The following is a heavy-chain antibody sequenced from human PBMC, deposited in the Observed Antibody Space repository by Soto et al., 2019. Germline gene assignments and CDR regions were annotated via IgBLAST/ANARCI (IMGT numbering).Heavy chain of an antibody. J-gene: IGHJ6*01. CDR2: INPDSGRT. CDR1: GYTFTGYY. Sequence: QVQLVQSGPEVGKPGASVKVSCKASGYTFTGYYLHWVRQAPGQGLEWMGYINPDSGRTRYAQKFQGTVTMTRDKSITTRYLELSSLKYDGSAIFYCSLSFSQTNNDVWGQGTTVIVSS. V-gene: IGHV1-2*02. CDR3: SLSFSQTNNDV.